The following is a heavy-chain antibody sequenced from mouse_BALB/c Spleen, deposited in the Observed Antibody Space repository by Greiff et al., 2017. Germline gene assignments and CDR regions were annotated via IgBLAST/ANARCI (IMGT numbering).Heavy chain of an antibody. V-gene: IGHV1-9*01. Sequence: QVQLQQSGAELMKPGASVKLSCKATGYTFSSYWIEWVKQRPGHGLEWIGEILPGSGSTNYNEKFKGKATFTADTSSNTAYMQLSSLTSEDSAVYYCARRGLRLRNYAMDYWGQGTSVTVSS. D-gene: IGHD1-2*01. J-gene: IGHJ4*01. CDR3: ARRGLRLRNYAMDY. CDR1: GYTFSSYW. CDR2: ILPGSGST.